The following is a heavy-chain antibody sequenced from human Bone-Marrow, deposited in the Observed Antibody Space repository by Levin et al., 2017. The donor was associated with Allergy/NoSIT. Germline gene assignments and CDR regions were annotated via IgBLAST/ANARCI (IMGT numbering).Heavy chain of an antibody. CDR1: GASISSFY. Sequence: GSLRLSCTVSGASISSFYWSWIRQPPGKGLEWIGYIYYSGSTNYIPSLKSRVSMSADMSRNQVYLTMSSVTAADTAVYYCARQAVPAAMNGFDSWGQGTLVTVSS. CDR2: IYYSGST. V-gene: IGHV4-59*08. CDR3: ARQAVPAAMNGFDS. D-gene: IGHD2-2*01. J-gene: IGHJ5*01.